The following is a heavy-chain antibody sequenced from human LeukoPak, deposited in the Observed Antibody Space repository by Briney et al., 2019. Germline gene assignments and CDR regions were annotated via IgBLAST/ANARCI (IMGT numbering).Heavy chain of an antibody. J-gene: IGHJ6*03. Sequence: SETLSLTCTVSGGSISSYYWSWIRQPPGKGLEWIGYIYYSGSTNYNPSLKSRVTISVDTSKNQFSLKLSSVTAADTAVYYCARAPSTLWYYMDAWGKGTTVTVSS. D-gene: IGHD2-21*01. CDR1: GGSISSYY. CDR3: ARAPSTLWYYMDA. CDR2: IYYSGST. V-gene: IGHV4-59*01.